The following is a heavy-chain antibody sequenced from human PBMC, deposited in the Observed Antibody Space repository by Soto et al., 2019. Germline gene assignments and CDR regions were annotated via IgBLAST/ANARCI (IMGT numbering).Heavy chain of an antibody. CDR1: GYSFTSYW. J-gene: IGHJ4*02. V-gene: IGHV5-51*01. D-gene: IGHD3-10*01. Sequence: EESLKISCKGSGYSFTSYWIGWVRQMPGKGLEWMGIIYPGDSDTRYSPSFQGQVTISADKSISTAYLQWSSLKASDTAMYYCARQRSSRSLRSSNMVRGVIVFDYWGQGTLVTVSS. CDR3: ARQRSSRSLRSSNMVRGVIVFDY. CDR2: IYPGDSDT.